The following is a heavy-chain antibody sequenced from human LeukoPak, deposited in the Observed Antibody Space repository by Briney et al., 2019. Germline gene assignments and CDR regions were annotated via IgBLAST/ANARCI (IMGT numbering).Heavy chain of an antibody. CDR2: ISSNGGST. V-gene: IGHV3-64*01. CDR1: GFTFSSYA. Sequence: PGGSLRLSCAASGFTFSSYAMHWVRQAPGKGLEYVSAISSNGGSTYYANSVKGRFTISRDNSKNTLYFQMGSLRAEDTAVYYCAKEPPMVRGVITDDYWGQGTLVTVSS. D-gene: IGHD3-10*01. J-gene: IGHJ4*02. CDR3: AKEPPMVRGVITDDY.